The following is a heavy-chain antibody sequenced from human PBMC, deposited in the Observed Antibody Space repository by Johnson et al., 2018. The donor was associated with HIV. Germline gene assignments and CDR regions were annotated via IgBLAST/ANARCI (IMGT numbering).Heavy chain of an antibody. V-gene: IGHV3-30*02. CDR1: GFTFSNYA. Sequence: QVQLVESVGGVVQPGGSLRLSCAASGFTFSNYAMHWVRQAPGKGLEWVAYIRYDGSTQSYADSVKGRFSISRDNSKNTLFLQMNSLRPEDTSVYYCAKDRYGGSYPDAFDIWGQGTMVTVSS. D-gene: IGHD1-26*01. J-gene: IGHJ3*02. CDR3: AKDRYGGSYPDAFDI. CDR2: IRYDGSTQ.